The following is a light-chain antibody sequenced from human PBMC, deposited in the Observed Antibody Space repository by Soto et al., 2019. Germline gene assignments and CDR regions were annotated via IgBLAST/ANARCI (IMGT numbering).Light chain of an antibody. CDR1: SSDVGGYNY. J-gene: IGLJ2*01. CDR2: DVN. CDR3: CSYSGTYTLT. V-gene: IGLV2-11*01. Sequence: QSALTQPRSVSGSPGQSVTISCTGTSSDVGGYNYVSWYQQHPGRAPKLMIYDVNKRPSGVPDRFSGSKSGNTASLTISGLQAEDEADYYCCSYSGTYTLTFGGGTKVTVL.